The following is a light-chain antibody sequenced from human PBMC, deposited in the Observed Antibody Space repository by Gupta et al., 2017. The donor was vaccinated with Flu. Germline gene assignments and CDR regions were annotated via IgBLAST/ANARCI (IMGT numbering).Light chain of an antibody. CDR2: DAS. J-gene: IGKJ5*01. CDR1: QSISSY. CDR3: QQRSTWPPIT. Sequence: VLSQYPATLSVSPGERATLSCRASQSISSYLAWYQQKPGQAPRLLIYDASNRATGIPARFSGSGSGTDFTLTISSLEPEDFAVYYCQQRSTWPPITFGQGTRLEIK. V-gene: IGKV3-11*01.